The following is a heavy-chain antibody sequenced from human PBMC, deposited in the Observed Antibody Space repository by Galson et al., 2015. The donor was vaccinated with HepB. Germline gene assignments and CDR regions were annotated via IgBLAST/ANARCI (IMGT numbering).Heavy chain of an antibody. Sequence: SLRLSCAASGFTFSSYDMHWVRQATGKGLEWVSAIGTAGDTYYPGSVKGRFTISRENAKNSLYLQMNSLRAGDTAVYYCVRGYYGSGSYRYYYYGMDVWGQGTTVTVSS. CDR1: GFTFSSYD. V-gene: IGHV3-13*04. CDR2: IGTAGDT. D-gene: IGHD3-10*01. J-gene: IGHJ6*02. CDR3: VRGYYGSGSYRYYYYGMDV.